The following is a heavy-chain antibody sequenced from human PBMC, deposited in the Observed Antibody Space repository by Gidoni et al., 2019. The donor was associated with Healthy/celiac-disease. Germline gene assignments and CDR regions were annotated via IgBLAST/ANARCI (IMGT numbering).Heavy chain of an antibody. Sequence: EVQLVASGGGLVQPGRSLRLSCAASGFTFADYAMHWVRQAPGKGLEWVSGISWNSGSIGYADSVKGRFTISRDNAKNSLYLQMNSLRAEDTALYYCAKDHDDSSGYFFDYWGQGTLVTVSS. D-gene: IGHD3-22*01. CDR2: ISWNSGSI. CDR3: AKDHDDSSGYFFDY. V-gene: IGHV3-9*01. CDR1: GFTFADYA. J-gene: IGHJ4*02.